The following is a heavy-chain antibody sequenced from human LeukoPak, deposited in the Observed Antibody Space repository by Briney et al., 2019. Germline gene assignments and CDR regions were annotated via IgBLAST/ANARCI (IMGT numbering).Heavy chain of an antibody. Sequence: SETLSLTCTVSGGSVSSGGYYWSWIRQPPGKGLEWIGYIYYSGNINYTPSLKSRVTISVDTSKNQFSLKLSSVTAADTAVYYCARVVVGTGTTWTFRPATYNWFDPWGQGTLVTVSS. CDR3: ARVVVGTGTTWTFRPATYNWFDP. J-gene: IGHJ5*02. CDR1: GGSVSSGGYY. CDR2: IYYSGNI. D-gene: IGHD1-7*01. V-gene: IGHV4-61*08.